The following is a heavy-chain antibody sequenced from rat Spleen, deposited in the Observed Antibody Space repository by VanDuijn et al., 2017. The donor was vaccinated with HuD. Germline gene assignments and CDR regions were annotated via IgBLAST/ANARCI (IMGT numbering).Heavy chain of an antibody. J-gene: IGHJ2*01. D-gene: IGHD1-4*01. V-gene: IGHV5-29*01. Sequence: EVQLVESGGGLVQPGRSMKLSCAASGFTFSNYDMAWVRQAPTKGLEWVATIIYDGSSTYYRDSVKGRFTISRDNAKSTLYLQMNSLRSEDTATYYCAREAGIPFHYFDYWGQGVMVTVSS. CDR2: IIYDGSST. CDR3: AREAGIPFHYFDY. CDR1: GFTFSNYD.